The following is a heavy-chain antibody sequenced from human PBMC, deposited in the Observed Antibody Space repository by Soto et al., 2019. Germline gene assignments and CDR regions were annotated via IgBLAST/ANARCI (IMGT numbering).Heavy chain of an antibody. CDR3: ARSHHGDLDY. J-gene: IGHJ4*02. CDR2: IYYSGGT. Sequence: SETLSLTCTVSGGSISSSSYYWGWIRQPPGKGLEWIGSIYYSGGTYYNPSLKSRVTISVDTSKNQFSLKLISVTAADTAFYYCARSHHGDLDYWGQGTLVTVSS. D-gene: IGHD4-17*01. V-gene: IGHV4-39*01. CDR1: GGSISSSSYY.